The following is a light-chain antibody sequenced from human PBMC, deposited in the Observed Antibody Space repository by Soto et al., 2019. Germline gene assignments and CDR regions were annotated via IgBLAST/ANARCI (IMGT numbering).Light chain of an antibody. CDR1: SGDVGSYTL. CDR3: CSYAGLDV. Sequence: QSVLTQPASVSGSPGQSITISCTGTSGDVGSYTLVSWYQHHPGKVPKLIIYEGIKRPSGVSDRFSGSPSGNTASLTISGLQAEDEADYYCCSYAGLDVFGTGTKVTVL. V-gene: IGLV2-23*01. J-gene: IGLJ1*01. CDR2: EGI.